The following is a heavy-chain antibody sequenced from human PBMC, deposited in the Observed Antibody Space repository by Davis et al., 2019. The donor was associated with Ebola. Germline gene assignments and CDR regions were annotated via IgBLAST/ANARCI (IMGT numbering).Heavy chain of an antibody. Sequence: GSLRLSCVASGFTFSSYAMSWVRQAPGKGLEWIGEINHTGSTNYNPSLKSRVTMSVDTSKNQFSLKLTSVTAADTAMYYCATTPRYSSHGAYFDYWGQGTLVTVSS. CDR2: INHTGST. V-gene: IGHV4-34*08. CDR3: ATTPRYSSHGAYFDY. D-gene: IGHD4-11*01. CDR1: GFTFSSYA. J-gene: IGHJ4*02.